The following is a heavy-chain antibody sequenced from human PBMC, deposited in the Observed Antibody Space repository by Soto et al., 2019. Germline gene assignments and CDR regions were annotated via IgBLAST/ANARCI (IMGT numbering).Heavy chain of an antibody. CDR3: ARVAVQWELLRFDP. CDR2: IYTSGST. V-gene: IGHV4-4*07. D-gene: IGHD1-26*01. J-gene: IGHJ5*02. Sequence: SETLSLTCTVSGGSISSYYWSWIRQPAGKGLEWIGRIYTSGSTNYNPSLKSRVTMSVDTSKNQFSLKLSSVTAADTAVYYCARVAVQWELLRFDPWGQGTLVTVS. CDR1: GGSISSYY.